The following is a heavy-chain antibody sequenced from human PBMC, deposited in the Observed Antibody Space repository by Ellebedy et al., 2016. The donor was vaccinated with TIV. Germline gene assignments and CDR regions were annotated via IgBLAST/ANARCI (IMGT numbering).Heavy chain of an antibody. D-gene: IGHD5-24*01. J-gene: IGHJ4*02. Sequence: SWIRQPPGKALEWLALIDWDDDKYYSTSLKTRLTISKDTSKNQVVLTMTNMDPVDTATYYCARINGDGYNIIDYWGQGTLVTVSS. CDR2: IDWDDDK. CDR3: ARINGDGYNIIDY. V-gene: IGHV2-70*01.